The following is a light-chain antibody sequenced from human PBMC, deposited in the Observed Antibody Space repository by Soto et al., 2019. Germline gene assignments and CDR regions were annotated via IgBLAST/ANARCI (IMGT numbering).Light chain of an antibody. Sequence: QSALTQPPSASGSPGQSVAISCTGTSNDVGGYNYVSWYQQHPGKAPKIIIYEVSKRPSGVPDRFSGSKSGNTASLTVSRLQAEDEADYYCSSYVGSNNFYVFGTGTKLTVL. CDR2: EVS. J-gene: IGLJ1*01. V-gene: IGLV2-8*01. CDR1: SNDVGGYNY. CDR3: SSYVGSNNFYV.